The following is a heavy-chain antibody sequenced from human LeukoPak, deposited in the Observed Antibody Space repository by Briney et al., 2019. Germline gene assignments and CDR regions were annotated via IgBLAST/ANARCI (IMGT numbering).Heavy chain of an antibody. CDR1: QFTFNGSW. CDR3: SIWTSGNY. CDR2: MDPTGSQK. J-gene: IGHJ4*02. D-gene: IGHD1-1*01. V-gene: IGHV3-7*01. Sequence: GGSLRLSRADSQFTFNGSWMNWFRQAPGKGLEWVANMDPTGSQKRYVDSVRGRFTISKDNPGASLYLDMHSLRAEDTAIYYCSIWTSGNYWGQGTLVTVSS.